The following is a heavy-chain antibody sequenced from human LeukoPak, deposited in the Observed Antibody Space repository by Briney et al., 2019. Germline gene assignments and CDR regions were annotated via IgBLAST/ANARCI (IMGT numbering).Heavy chain of an antibody. D-gene: IGHD3-3*01. CDR1: GFTFSSYS. CDR2: ISSSSSYI. Sequence: GGSLRLSCAASGFTFSSYSMNWVRQAPGKGLEWVSSISSSSSYIYYADSVKGRFTISRDNAKNSLYLQMDSLRAEDTVVYYCARGILEWLSPLYTDYYGMDVWGQGTTVTVSS. V-gene: IGHV3-21*01. J-gene: IGHJ6*02. CDR3: ARGILEWLSPLYTDYYGMDV.